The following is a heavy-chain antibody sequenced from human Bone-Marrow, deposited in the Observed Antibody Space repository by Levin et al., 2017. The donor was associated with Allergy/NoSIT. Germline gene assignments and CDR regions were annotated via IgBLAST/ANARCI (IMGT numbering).Heavy chain of an antibody. CDR1: GFTFSSYG. Sequence: GESLKISCAASGFTFSSYGMHWVRQAPGKGLEWVAVISYDGSNKYYADSVKGRFTISRDNSKNTLYLQMNSLRAEDTAVYYCAKTSRPVQTGSSFQGSGYTTGLDYWGQGTLVTVSS. D-gene: IGHD3-22*01. CDR2: ISYDGSNK. CDR3: AKTSRPVQTGSSFQGSGYTTGLDY. J-gene: IGHJ4*02. V-gene: IGHV3-30*18.